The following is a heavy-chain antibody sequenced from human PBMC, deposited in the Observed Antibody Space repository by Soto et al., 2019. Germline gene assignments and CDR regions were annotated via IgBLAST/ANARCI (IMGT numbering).Heavy chain of an antibody. J-gene: IGHJ4*02. CDR1: GFSFSSCT. CDR2: INNNSGRK. D-gene: IGHD3-22*01. V-gene: IGHV3-23*01. Sequence: HPGGSLRLSCAASGFSFSSCTMNWVRQAPGKGLEWVSSINNNSGRKYYADSVKGRFTISRDNSKNTLFLQMNSLKAEDTAVYFCAKDGDYEYFDYWGQGTQVTVFS. CDR3: AKDGDYEYFDY.